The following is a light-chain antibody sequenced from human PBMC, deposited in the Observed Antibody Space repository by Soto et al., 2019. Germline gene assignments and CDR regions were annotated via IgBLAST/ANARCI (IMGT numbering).Light chain of an antibody. CDR1: QSVSSN. J-gene: IGKJ1*01. CDR3: QHYNSYSEA. CDR2: GAS. Sequence: EIVLTQSPATLSVSPGERATLSCRASQSVSSNLAWYQQKPGQAPRLLMFGASTRATNIPARFSGSGSGTEFTLTISSLQSEDFATYYCQHYNSYSEAFGQGTKVDIK. V-gene: IGKV3-15*01.